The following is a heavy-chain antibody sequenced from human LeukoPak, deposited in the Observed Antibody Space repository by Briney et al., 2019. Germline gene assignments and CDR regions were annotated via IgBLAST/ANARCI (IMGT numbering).Heavy chain of an antibody. CDR1: GGSISSYY. J-gene: IGHJ4*02. CDR3: ARGGGVTYYDSTGYLWYFDY. V-gene: IGHV4-59*01. CDR2: IYYSGST. Sequence: SETLSLTCTVSGGSISSYYWSWIRQPPGKGLEWIGYIYYSGSTKFNPSLKSRVTISVDTSKNQFSLKLSSVTAADTAVYYCARGGGVTYYDSTGYLWYFDYWGQGTPVTVSS. D-gene: IGHD3-22*01.